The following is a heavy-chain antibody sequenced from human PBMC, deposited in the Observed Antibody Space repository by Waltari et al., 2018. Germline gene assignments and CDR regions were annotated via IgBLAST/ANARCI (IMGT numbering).Heavy chain of an antibody. V-gene: IGHV3-74*01. CDR1: GFPFSTHW. Sequence: EVQLVESGGGLVQPGGSLRLSCAASGFPFSTHWMHWVRQAPGKGLVWVSRINSDGSSTSYADSVKGRFTISRDNAKNTLYLQMNSLRAEDTAVYYCARDLFPIAAPHDYWGQGTLVTVSS. D-gene: IGHD6-6*01. J-gene: IGHJ4*02. CDR3: ARDLFPIAAPHDY. CDR2: INSDGSST.